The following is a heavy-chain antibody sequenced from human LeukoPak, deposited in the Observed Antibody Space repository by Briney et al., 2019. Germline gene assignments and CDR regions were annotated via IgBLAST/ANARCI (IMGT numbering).Heavy chain of an antibody. V-gene: IGHV4-61*02. CDR2: ISSSGST. J-gene: IGHJ4*02. CDR3: ARGSWQLAEEVY. Sequence: SQTLSLTCTVSGDSISSGDYYWSWIRQPAGKGLEWIGRISSSGSTNYNPSLKSRVTISVDTSKNQFSLKLSSVTAADTAEYYCARGSWQLAEEVYWGQGTLVTVSS. CDR1: GDSISSGDYY. D-gene: IGHD6-6*01.